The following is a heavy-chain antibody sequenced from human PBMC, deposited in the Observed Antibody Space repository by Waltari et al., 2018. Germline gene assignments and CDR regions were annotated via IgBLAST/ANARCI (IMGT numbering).Heavy chain of an antibody. V-gene: IGHV4-39*07. D-gene: IGHD6-19*01. CDR3: ARDRSSGWGLFDY. CDR1: GGSISSSSSY. Sequence: QLQLQESGPGLVKPSETLSLTCTVSGGSISSSSSYWGWIRQPPGKGLEWIGSIYYSGSTYDNPSLKSRVTISVDTSKNQFSLKLSSVTAADTAVYYCARDRSSGWGLFDYWGQGTLVTVSS. CDR2: IYYSGST. J-gene: IGHJ4*02.